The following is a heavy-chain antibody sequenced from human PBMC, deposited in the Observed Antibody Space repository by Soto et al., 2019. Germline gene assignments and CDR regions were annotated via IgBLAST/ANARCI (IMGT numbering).Heavy chain of an antibody. CDR3: ARPPLPGYSIHFNS. V-gene: IGHV5-51*01. CDR1: GYSFSNYW. D-gene: IGHD2-15*01. Sequence: LGESLKISCAGSGYSFSNYWIGWVRQVPGKGLEWMGIVYPRDSDTRYSPSFQGQVTISADRSTGTAFLQWRSLKASDTALYYCARPPLPGYSIHFNSWGQGTLVTVSS. J-gene: IGHJ4*02. CDR2: VYPRDSDT.